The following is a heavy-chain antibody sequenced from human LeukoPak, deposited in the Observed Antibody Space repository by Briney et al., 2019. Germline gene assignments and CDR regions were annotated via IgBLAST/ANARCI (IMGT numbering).Heavy chain of an antibody. Sequence: GGSLRLSCAASGFTFSSYAMSWVRQAPGKGLECVSAISGSGGSTYYADSVKGRFTISRDNSKNTLYLQMNSLRAEDTAVYYCAKDGRPLEWLLYLPYYFDYWGQGTLVTVSS. D-gene: IGHD3-3*01. CDR1: GFTFSSYA. CDR3: AKDGRPLEWLLYLPYYFDY. J-gene: IGHJ4*02. V-gene: IGHV3-23*01. CDR2: ISGSGGST.